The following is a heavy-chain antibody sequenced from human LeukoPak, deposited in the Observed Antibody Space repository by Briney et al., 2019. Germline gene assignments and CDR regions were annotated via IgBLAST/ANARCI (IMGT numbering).Heavy chain of an antibody. Sequence: GGSLRLSCAASGFTFSDYYMSWLRQAPGKGLEWVSYISTSGSTIYYADSVRGRFTISRDNPKNSLFLQMNSLGPEDTAVYYCARGGWETVFDLWGQGTLVTVFS. CDR3: ARGGWETVFDL. J-gene: IGHJ4*02. D-gene: IGHD1-26*01. V-gene: IGHV3-11*04. CDR2: ISTSGSTI. CDR1: GFTFSDYY.